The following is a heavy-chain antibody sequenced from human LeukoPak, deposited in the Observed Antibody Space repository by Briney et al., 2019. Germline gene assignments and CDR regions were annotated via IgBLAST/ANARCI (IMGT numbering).Heavy chain of an antibody. V-gene: IGHV3-33*01. CDR3: AREGRYSYGLIDY. Sequence: GGSLRLSCAASGFTFSSYGMHWVRQAPGKGLEWVAVIWYDGSNKYYADSVKGRFTISRDNSKNTLYLQMNSLRAEDTAVYYCAREGRYSYGLIDYWGQGTLVTVSS. J-gene: IGHJ4*02. CDR2: IWYDGSNK. CDR1: GFTFSSYG. D-gene: IGHD5-18*01.